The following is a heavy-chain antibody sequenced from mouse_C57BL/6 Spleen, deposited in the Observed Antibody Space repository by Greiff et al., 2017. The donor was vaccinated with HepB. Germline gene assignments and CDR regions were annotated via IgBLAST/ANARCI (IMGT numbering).Heavy chain of an antibody. J-gene: IGHJ4*01. CDR1: GYTFTSYW. CDR3: ARTSSNRYAMDD. D-gene: IGHD2-5*01. CDR2: IYPGSGST. Sequence: KQPGAELVKPGASVKMSCKASGYTFTSYWITWVKQRPGQGLEWIGDIYPGSGSTNYNEKFKSKATLTVDTSSSTAYMQLSSLTSEDAAVDYCARTSSNRYAMDDWGQGASVAVSS. V-gene: IGHV1-55*01.